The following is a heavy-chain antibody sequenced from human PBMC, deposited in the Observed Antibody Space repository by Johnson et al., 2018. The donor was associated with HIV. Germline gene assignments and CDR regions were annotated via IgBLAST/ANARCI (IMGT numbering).Heavy chain of an antibody. D-gene: IGHD5-18*01. CDR2: IYSGENT. J-gene: IGHJ3*02. CDR1: GFTFSSYW. Sequence: EVQLVESGGGLVQPGGSLRLSCAASGFTFSSYWMHWVRQAPGKGLEWVSLIYSGENTKYADSVKGRFTISRDSSKNTLFLQLNSLRPEDTAVYYCARVSLAYSYGYDALDIWGQGTMVTVSA. CDR3: ARVSLAYSYGYDALDI. V-gene: IGHV3-66*02.